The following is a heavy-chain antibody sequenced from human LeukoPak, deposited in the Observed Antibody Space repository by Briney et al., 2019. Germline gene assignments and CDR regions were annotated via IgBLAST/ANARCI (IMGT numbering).Heavy chain of an antibody. CDR3: ARDWPSEWQHLPDYDAVDI. V-gene: IGHV3-23*01. D-gene: IGHD6-13*01. CDR2: ISGSGGNT. J-gene: IGHJ3*02. Sequence: PGGFLRLSCAAPGFTFSSYAMSWVRQPPGKGLNWVSSISGSGGNTFYADSVKGRFTISRDNSKNTLYLQMNSLRAEDTAVYYCARDWPSEWQHLPDYDAVDIWGQGTMVTVSS. CDR1: GFTFSSYA.